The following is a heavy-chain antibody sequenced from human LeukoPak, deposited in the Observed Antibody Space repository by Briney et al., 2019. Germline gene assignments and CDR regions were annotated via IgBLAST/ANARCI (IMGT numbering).Heavy chain of an antibody. Sequence: SETLSLTCTVSGGSISSYYWSWIRQPPGKGLEWIGYIYYSGGTNYNPSLKSRVTISVDTSKNQFSLKLSSVTAADTAVYYCAREGGYDILTHHDAFHIWGQGTMVTVSS. CDR2: IYYSGGT. J-gene: IGHJ3*02. CDR1: GGSISSYY. CDR3: AREGGYDILTHHDAFHI. D-gene: IGHD3-9*01. V-gene: IGHV4-59*01.